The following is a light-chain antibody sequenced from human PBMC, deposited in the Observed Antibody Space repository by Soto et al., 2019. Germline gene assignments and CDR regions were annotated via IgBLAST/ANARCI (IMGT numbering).Light chain of an antibody. Sequence: QSVLTQPPSVSGAPGQRVTISCTGSSSNIGAGYDVHWYQQLPGTAPKLLIYGNSNRPSGVPDRFSGSKSGTSASLAITGLQAEXEXXYYCQSYDXSLSVVFGGGTKLTVL. CDR2: GNS. J-gene: IGLJ2*01. CDR3: QSYDXSLSVV. V-gene: IGLV1-40*01. CDR1: SSNIGAGYD.